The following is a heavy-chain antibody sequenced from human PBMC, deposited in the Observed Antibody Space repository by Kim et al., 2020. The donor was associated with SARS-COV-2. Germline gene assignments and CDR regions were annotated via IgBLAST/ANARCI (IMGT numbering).Heavy chain of an antibody. J-gene: IGHJ4*02. Sequence: GGSLRLSCAASGFTFSSYSMNWVRQAPGKGLEWVSSISSSSYIYYADSVKGRFTISRDNAKNSLYLQMNSLRAEDTAVYYCAREFRGWVRGVKGFDYWGQGTLVTVSS. V-gene: IGHV3-21*01. D-gene: IGHD3-10*01. CDR2: ISSSSYI. CDR1: GFTFSSYS. CDR3: AREFRGWVRGVKGFDY.